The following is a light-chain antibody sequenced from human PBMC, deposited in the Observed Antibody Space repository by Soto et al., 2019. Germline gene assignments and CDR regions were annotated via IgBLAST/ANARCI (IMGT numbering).Light chain of an antibody. CDR3: AAWDDSLRVWV. J-gene: IGLJ3*02. Sequence: QSVLTQPPSASGTPGQRVTISCSGSSSNIGSNYVYWYQQLPGTAPKLLIYSNNQRPSGVPDRFSGSKSGTSAYLAISGIRSEDEADYYCAAWDDSLRVWVFGGGTKLTVL. CDR1: SSNIGSNY. V-gene: IGLV1-47*02. CDR2: SNN.